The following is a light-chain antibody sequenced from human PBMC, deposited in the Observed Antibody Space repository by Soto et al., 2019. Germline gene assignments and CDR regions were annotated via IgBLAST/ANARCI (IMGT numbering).Light chain of an antibody. J-gene: IGKJ1*01. CDR3: QQSYNTPLT. V-gene: IGKV1-39*01. Sequence: DIQMTQSPSSLSASVGDRVTITCRASQSISSYLNWYRQKSGAAPELLIYDASTLQSGVPSRFRGGASGTDFTLTISSLQLDDFATYYCQQSYNTPLTFGQGTKVEIK. CDR1: QSISSY. CDR2: DAS.